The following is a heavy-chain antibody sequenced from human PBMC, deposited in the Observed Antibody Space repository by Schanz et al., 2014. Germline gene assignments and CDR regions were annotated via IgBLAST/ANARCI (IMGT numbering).Heavy chain of an antibody. Sequence: EVQLAESGGGLIQPGGSLRLSCVVSGFSVSNTYMHWVRQPPGKGLEWVSVINSAGTTYYADSVKGRFTFSRASSKNTVYLQMDRLRADDTSVYYCARGRGYIIGQWGQGILVTVSS. J-gene: IGHJ4*02. V-gene: IGHV3-53*01. CDR1: GFSVSNTY. CDR2: INSAGTT. CDR3: ARGRGYIIGQ. D-gene: IGHD3-10*01.